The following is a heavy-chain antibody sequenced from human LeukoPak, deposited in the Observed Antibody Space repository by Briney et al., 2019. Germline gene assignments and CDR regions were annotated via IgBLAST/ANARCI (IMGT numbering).Heavy chain of an antibody. D-gene: IGHD1-1*01. J-gene: IGHJ6*03. CDR2: ISGSSGSI. V-gene: IGHV3-23*01. Sequence: PGGSLRLSCAASGFRFAGYAMSWVRQAPGKGLEWVSGISGSSGSIFYADSVKGRFTISRDNSKNTLYLQMNSLRAEDTAVYYCATTLLRASTYMDVWGKGTTVTVSS. CDR3: ATTLLRASTYMDV. CDR1: GFRFAGYA.